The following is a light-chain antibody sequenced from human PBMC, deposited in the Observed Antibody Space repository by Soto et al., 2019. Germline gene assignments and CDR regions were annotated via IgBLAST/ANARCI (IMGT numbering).Light chain of an antibody. V-gene: IGKV1-5*01. CDR1: QSVSMW. CDR2: DAS. J-gene: IGKJ1*01. Sequence: TQMTQSPSTLSASVGDRLTIPCRASQSVSMWLAWYQQKPGKAPRLLIYDASNLESGVPSRFSGSGSRTEFTLTITSLQPEDAATYYCQQYNTYLTWTFGQGTKVDIK. CDR3: QQYNTYLTWT.